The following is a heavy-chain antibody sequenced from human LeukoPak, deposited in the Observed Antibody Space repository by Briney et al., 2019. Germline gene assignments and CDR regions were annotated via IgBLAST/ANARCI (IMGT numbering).Heavy chain of an antibody. J-gene: IGHJ5*02. CDR1: GLTVSNHW. CDR2: IREERGQE. CDR3: ASLDTAKQPLANH. Sequence: GGSLRLSCVASGLTVSNHWMSWVRQAPGKGLEWVANIREERGQEYYVDSVKGRFTISKNSAKDSLYLQMDTLRVEDTAMYYCASLDTAKQPLANHWGQGTLVTVSS. D-gene: IGHD5-18*01. V-gene: IGHV3-7*03.